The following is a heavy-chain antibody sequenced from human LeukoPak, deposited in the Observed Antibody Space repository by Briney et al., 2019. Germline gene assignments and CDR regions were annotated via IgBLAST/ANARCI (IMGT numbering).Heavy chain of an antibody. V-gene: IGHV3-33*01. CDR2: IWYDGSSR. CDR1: GFTFSSFA. Sequence: GGSLRLSCAPSGFTFSSFAIHWVRQAPGKGLEGVAIIWYDGSSRYFADSVKGRFTVSRDNSKNTLYLQKNSLRAEDTAVYYCETDHADCSGGRCHSISQDFYMDVWGKGTTVTVSS. J-gene: IGHJ6*03. D-gene: IGHD2-15*01. CDR3: ETDHADCSGGRCHSISQDFYMDV.